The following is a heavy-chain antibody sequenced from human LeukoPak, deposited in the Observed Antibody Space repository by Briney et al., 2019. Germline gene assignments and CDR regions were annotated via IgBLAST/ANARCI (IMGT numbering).Heavy chain of an antibody. CDR1: GFSFSKYG. CDR3: ARRGLERLSLLLLDF. CDR2: IWEDGSKT. J-gene: IGHJ4*02. Sequence: GGSLRLSCAASGFSFSKYGMHWVRQAPGKGLEWVALIWEDGSKTYYADSVKGRFSISRDNSDNTLTLQMNSLRAEDTAVYYCARRGLERLSLLLLDFWGQGALVTVSS. V-gene: IGHV3-33*01. D-gene: IGHD5-24*01.